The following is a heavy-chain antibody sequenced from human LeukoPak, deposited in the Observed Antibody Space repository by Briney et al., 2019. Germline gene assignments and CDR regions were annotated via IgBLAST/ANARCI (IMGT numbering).Heavy chain of an antibody. CDR1: GFTFSSYT. V-gene: IGHV3-21*01. CDR3: ARGEKDYGWRSYEGYFDY. D-gene: IGHD3-16*01. Sequence: GGPLRLSCAASGFTFSSYTMNWVRQAPGKGLEWVSSISSSSSYIYYADSVKGRFTLSRDNAKNSLYLQMNSLRAEDTAVYYCARGEKDYGWRSYEGYFDYWGQGTLVTVSS. J-gene: IGHJ4*02. CDR2: ISSSSSYI.